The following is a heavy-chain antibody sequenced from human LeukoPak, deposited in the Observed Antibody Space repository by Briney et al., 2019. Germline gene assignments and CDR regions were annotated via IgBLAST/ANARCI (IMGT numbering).Heavy chain of an antibody. D-gene: IGHD4-23*01. J-gene: IGHJ4*02. Sequence: GGSVRLSCAASGFTFSHYWMHWVRQAPGKGLVWVSQINSNGNSTTYADSVKGRFTISRDNANSTLYLQMNGLRAEDTAVYYCVRVAGGTSPYYFDYWGQGTLATVSS. CDR2: INSNGNST. V-gene: IGHV3-74*01. CDR3: VRVAGGTSPYYFDY. CDR1: GFTFSHYW.